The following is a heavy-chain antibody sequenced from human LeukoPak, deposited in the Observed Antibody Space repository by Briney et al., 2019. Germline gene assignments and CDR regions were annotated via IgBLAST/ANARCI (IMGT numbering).Heavy chain of an antibody. J-gene: IGHJ4*02. CDR1: DGSISNYF. CDR2: IYYTGMT. CDR3: ARHGRMVIMSKFSTGIDQ. D-gene: IGHD2-8*01. V-gene: IGHV4-59*08. Sequence: PSVPLSLTCTVPDGSISNYFWSWIRQPPGKGLEWIGYIYYTGMTNSNPSLKSRVTISMDTSKDQFSLNLRSVTAADTAIYYCARHGRMVIMSKFSTGIDQWGQGTLVTVSS.